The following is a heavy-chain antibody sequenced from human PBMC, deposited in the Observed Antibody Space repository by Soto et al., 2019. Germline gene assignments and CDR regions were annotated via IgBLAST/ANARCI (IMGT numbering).Heavy chain of an antibody. V-gene: IGHV1-69*06. D-gene: IGHD3-22*01. Sequence: ASVKVSCKASGGTFSSYAISWVRQAPGQGLEWMGGIIPIFGSANYAQKFQGRVTVTADKSTSTAYMELSSLRSEDTAVYYCADDSSGYYYFDYWGQGTLVTVSS. J-gene: IGHJ4*02. CDR1: GGTFSSYA. CDR2: IIPIFGSA. CDR3: ADDSSGYYYFDY.